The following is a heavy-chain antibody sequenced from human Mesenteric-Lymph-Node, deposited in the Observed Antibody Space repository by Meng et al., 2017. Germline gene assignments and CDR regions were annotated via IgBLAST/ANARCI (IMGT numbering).Heavy chain of an antibody. J-gene: IGHJ6*02. D-gene: IGHD3-16*02. CDR1: GFTFSRYE. CDR3: ARDPTQLRLGELSLYRMHYYGMDV. V-gene: IGHV3-48*03. CDR2: ISSSGSTI. Sequence: GSLKISCAASGFTFSRYEMNWVRQAPGKGLEWVSYISSSGSTIYYADSVKGRFTISRDNAKNSLYLQMNSLRAEDTAVYYCARDPTQLRLGELSLYRMHYYGMDVWGQGTTVTVSS.